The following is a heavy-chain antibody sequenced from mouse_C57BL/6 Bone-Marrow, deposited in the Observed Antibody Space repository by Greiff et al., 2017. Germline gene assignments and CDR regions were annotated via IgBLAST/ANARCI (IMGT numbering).Heavy chain of an antibody. CDR1: GFSLTSYG. J-gene: IGHJ3*01. CDR3: AAVAYYSNLWFAY. CDR2: IWGVGST. D-gene: IGHD2-5*01. V-gene: IGHV2-6*01. Sequence: VKLVESGPGLVAPSQSLSITCTVSGFSLTSYGVDWVRQSPGKGLEWLGVIWGVGSTNYNSALKSRLSISKDNSQSQVFLKMNSLQTDDTAMYYCAAVAYYSNLWFAYWGQGTLVTVSA.